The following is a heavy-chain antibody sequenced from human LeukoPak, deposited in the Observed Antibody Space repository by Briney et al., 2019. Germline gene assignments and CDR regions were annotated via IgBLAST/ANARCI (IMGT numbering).Heavy chain of an antibody. J-gene: IGHJ4*02. CDR1: GDSVSINRVA. CDR3: ARAVIGTTRYFES. CDR2: TYYRSKWNY. V-gene: IGHV6-1*01. D-gene: IGHD1-1*01. Sequence: SQTLSLTCAISGDSVSINRVAYNWIRQSPSRGLEWLGRTYYRSKWNYEYAVSVRSRITVDLDTSKNQFSLQLNSVTPDDTAVYYCARAVIGTTRYFESWGQGTLVTVSS.